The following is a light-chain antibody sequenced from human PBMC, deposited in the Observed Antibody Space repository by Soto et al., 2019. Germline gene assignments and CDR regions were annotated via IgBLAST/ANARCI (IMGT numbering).Light chain of an antibody. J-gene: IGKJ4*01. CDR3: QQDDNWPLT. V-gene: IGKV3-15*01. Sequence: EIVMTQSPATLSVSPGERATLSCRASQSVSSNLAWYQQKSGQTPRLLIYGASTRATDIPARFSGSGSGTEFTLTISSLQSEDFAVYYCQQDDNWPLTFGGGTKVEIK. CDR1: QSVSSN. CDR2: GAS.